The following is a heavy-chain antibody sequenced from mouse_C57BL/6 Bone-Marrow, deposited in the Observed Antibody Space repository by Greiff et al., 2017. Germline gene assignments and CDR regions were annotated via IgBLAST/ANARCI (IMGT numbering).Heavy chain of an antibody. CDR2: IDPSDSET. J-gene: IGHJ4*01. CDR3: AGVAPYYAMDY. Sequence: HVQLKQPGAELVRPGSSVKLSCKASGYTFTSYWMHWVKQRPIQGLEWIGNIDPSDSETHYNQKFKDKATLTVDKSSSTAYMQLSSLTSEDSAVYFCAGVAPYYAMDYWGQGTSGTVSS. D-gene: IGHD1-1*02. V-gene: IGHV1-52*01. CDR1: GYTFTSYW.